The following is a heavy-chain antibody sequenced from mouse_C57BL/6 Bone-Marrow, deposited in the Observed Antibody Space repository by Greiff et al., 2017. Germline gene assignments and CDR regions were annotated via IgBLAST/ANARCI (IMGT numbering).Heavy chain of an antibody. V-gene: IGHV5-9-1*02. D-gene: IGHD1-1*01. CDR2: ISSGGDYI. Sequence: EVQVVESGEGLVKPGGSLKLSCAASGFTFSSYAMSWVRQTPEKRLEWVAYISSGGDYIYYADTVKGRFTISRDNARNTLYLQMSSLKSEDTAMYYYTRAQKNGRCYWYFDVWGTGTPVTVSS. CDR3: TRAQKNGRCYWYFDV. J-gene: IGHJ1*03. CDR1: GFTFSSYA.